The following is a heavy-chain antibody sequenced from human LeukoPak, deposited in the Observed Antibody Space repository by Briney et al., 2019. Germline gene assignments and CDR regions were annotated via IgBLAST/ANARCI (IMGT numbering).Heavy chain of an antibody. CDR1: GFLFTRYW. J-gene: IGHJ3*02. CDR3: ARGPGDYDASDI. D-gene: IGHD4-11*01. V-gene: IGHV3-7*01. Sequence: QPGGSLRLSCEASGFLFTRYWMSWVRQAPGKGPEWVAHIKENGNEQYYADSVKGRFTICRDNVKQSLCLQMNNLRVEDTAVYYCARGPGDYDASDIWGQGTVVTVSS. CDR2: IKENGNEQ.